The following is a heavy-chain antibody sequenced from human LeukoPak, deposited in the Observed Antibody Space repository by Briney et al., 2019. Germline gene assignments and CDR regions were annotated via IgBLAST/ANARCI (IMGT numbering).Heavy chain of an antibody. CDR2: INQRGSEK. V-gene: IGHV3-7*03. Sequence: PGGSLRLSCAASGFIFSNYWMAWVRQGPGEGPEWVASINQRGSEKYYVGSVRGRFTISRDNAKNSLDLQMNSLRVEDTAIYYCARLVVPPGNRGWYYEHWGQGTLVTVSS. CDR1: GFIFSNYW. CDR3: ARLVVPPGNRGWYYEH. D-gene: IGHD2-2*01. J-gene: IGHJ4*02.